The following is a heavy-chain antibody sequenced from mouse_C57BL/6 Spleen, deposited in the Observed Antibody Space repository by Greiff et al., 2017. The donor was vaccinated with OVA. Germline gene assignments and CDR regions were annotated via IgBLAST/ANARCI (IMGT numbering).Heavy chain of an antibody. V-gene: IGHV1-39*01. D-gene: IGHD3-2*02. CDR3: ARTLRQLRLAWFAY. J-gene: IGHJ3*01. CDR1: GYSFTDYN. Sequence: VQLQQSGPELVKPGASVKISCKASGYSFTDYNMNWVKQSHGKSLEWIGVINPNYGTTSYHQKFKGKATLTVDQSSSTAYMQLNSLTSEDSAVYYCARTLRQLRLAWFAYWGQGTLVTVSA. CDR2: INPNYGTT.